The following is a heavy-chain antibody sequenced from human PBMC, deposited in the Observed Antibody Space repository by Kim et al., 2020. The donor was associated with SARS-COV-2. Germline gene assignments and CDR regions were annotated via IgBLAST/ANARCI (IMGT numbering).Heavy chain of an antibody. CDR1: GFTFDDYA. V-gene: IGHV3-9*01. Sequence: GGSLRLSCAASGFTFDDYAMHWVRQAPGKGLEWVSGISWNSGSIGYADSVKGRFTISRDNAKNSLYLQMNSLRAEDTALYYCAKARGYYGSGSYYYYGMDVWDQGTTVTVSS. CDR2: ISWNSGSI. J-gene: IGHJ6*02. CDR3: AKARGYYGSGSYYYYGMDV. D-gene: IGHD3-10*01.